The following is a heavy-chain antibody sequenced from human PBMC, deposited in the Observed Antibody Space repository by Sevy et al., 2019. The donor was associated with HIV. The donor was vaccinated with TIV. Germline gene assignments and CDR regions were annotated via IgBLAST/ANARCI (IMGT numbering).Heavy chain of an antibody. J-gene: IGHJ4*02. CDR2: ISGGDITT. Sequence: GGSLRLSCAASGFNLTDYYINWIRQAPGKGLEWISYISGGDITTYYSDTVKGRFTVSRDNAKNSVFLQMISLRAGDTAVNYWAAISGYCRDGTCYAGTSIDQWGEGSLVTVSS. CDR1: GFNLTDYY. D-gene: IGHD2-15*01. CDR3: AAISGYCRDGTCYAGTSIDQ. V-gene: IGHV3-11*01.